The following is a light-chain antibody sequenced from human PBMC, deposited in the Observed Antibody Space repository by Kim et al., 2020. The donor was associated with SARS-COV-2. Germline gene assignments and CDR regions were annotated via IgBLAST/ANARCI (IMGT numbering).Light chain of an antibody. Sequence: ASVGDRATIACRASQDISNYLAWYQQKPGKVPKLLIYAASTLQSGVPSRFSGSGSGTDFTLTISSLQPEDVATYYCQKYNSAPRTFGQGTKVDIK. CDR1: QDISNY. CDR2: AAS. J-gene: IGKJ1*01. CDR3: QKYNSAPRT. V-gene: IGKV1-27*01.